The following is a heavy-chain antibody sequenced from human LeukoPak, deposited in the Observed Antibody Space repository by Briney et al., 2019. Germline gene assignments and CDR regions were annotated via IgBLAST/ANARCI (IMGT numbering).Heavy chain of an antibody. CDR2: TIPIFGTA. V-gene: IGHV1-69*13. J-gene: IGHJ6*02. D-gene: IGHD5-12*01. CDR3: ARDGRLHYLMDV. Sequence: ASVKVSCKASGGTFSSYAISWVRQAPGQGLEWMGGTIPIFGTANYAQKFQGRVTITADESTSTAYMELSSLRSEDTAVYYCARDGRLHYLMDVWGQGTTVTVSS. CDR1: GGTFSSYA.